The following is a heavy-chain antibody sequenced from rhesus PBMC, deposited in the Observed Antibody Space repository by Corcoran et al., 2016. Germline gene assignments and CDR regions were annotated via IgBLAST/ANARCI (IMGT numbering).Heavy chain of an antibody. Sequence: EVQLVESGGGLVQPGGSLRLSCGVSGFTFNTYGFHWVRQAPGRVLDWVAVISADATNKYSADSVKYRFTVSRDNSKIVLYLQMNTLKLGDTAVYYCTPFHYWGRGVLVTVSS. V-gene: IGHV3-54*02. CDR3: TPFHY. CDR2: ISADATNK. CDR1: GFTFNTYG. J-gene: IGHJ4*01.